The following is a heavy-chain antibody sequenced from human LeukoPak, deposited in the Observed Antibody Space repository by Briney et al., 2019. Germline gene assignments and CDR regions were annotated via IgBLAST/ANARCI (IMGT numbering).Heavy chain of an antibody. V-gene: IGHV3-23*01. CDR3: AKSVIPSSYHGTYYMDV. D-gene: IGHD3-16*02. CDR2: ISGSGGST. Sequence: GGSLRLSCAASGFSFSSYAMTWVRQAPGKGLEWVSAISGSGGSTHYADSVKGRSTISRDNSKNTLYLQMNSLRAEDTALYYCAKSVIPSSYHGTYYMDVWGKGTTVTVSS. CDR1: GFSFSSYA. J-gene: IGHJ6*03.